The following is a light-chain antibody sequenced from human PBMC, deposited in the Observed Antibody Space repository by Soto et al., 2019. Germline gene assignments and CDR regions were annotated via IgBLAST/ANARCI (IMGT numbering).Light chain of an antibody. CDR1: QSISGW. Sequence: DIQMTQSPSTLSASVGDRVTITCRASQSISGWLAWYQQKPGKAPKLLIYDASILESGVPSRFSGNGSGTEFTLTIGSLQPDDFATYYCQQYNSYSRTFGQGTELNIK. CDR3: QQYNSYSRT. CDR2: DAS. J-gene: IGKJ1*01. V-gene: IGKV1-5*01.